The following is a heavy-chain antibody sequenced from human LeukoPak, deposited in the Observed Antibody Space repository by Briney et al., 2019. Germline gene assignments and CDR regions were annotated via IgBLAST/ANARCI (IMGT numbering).Heavy chain of an antibody. CDR3: ARHYYDSSGYYLSEPFDY. Sequence: ASVKVSCKASGYTFTGYYMHWVRQAPGQGLEWMGWINPNSGGTNYAQKFQGRVTMTRDTSISTAYMELSRLRSDDTAVYYCARHYYDSSGYYLSEPFDYWGQGTLATVSS. J-gene: IGHJ4*02. V-gene: IGHV1-2*02. CDR1: GYTFTGYY. D-gene: IGHD3-22*01. CDR2: INPNSGGT.